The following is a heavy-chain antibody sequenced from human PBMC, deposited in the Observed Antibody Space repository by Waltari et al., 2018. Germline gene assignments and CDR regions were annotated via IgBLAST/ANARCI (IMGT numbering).Heavy chain of an antibody. J-gene: IGHJ4*02. CDR2: SSGSGGST. Sequence: EVQLLESGGGLVQPGGSLRLSCAASGFTFSSYAMSWVRQAPGKGLEWVSASSGSGGSTYYADAVKGRFTISRDNAKNTLYLQMNSLRAEDTAVYYCANLYSSGWYGYWGQGTLVTVSS. V-gene: IGHV3-23*01. CDR3: ANLYSSGWYGY. CDR1: GFTFSSYA. D-gene: IGHD6-19*01.